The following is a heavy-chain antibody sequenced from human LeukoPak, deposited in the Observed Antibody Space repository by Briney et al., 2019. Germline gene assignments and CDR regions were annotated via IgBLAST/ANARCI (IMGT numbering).Heavy chain of an antibody. CDR1: GYSISSGYY. CDR3: ARRVIGESRWFDP. V-gene: IGHV4-38-2*01. CDR2: IYHSGST. J-gene: IGHJ5*02. Sequence: SETLSLTCAVSGYSISSGYYWGWIRQPPGKGLEWIGSIYHSGSTYYNPSLKSRVTISVDTSKNQFSLKLSSVTAADTAVYYCARRVIGESRWFDPWGQGTLATVSS.